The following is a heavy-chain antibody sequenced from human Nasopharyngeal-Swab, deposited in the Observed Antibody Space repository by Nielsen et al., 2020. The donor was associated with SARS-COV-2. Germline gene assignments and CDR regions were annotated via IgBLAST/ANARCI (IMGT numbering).Heavy chain of an antibody. Sequence: GESLKISCAASGFAFDHYALHWVRQAPGKGLEWVALISGDAFSTFTADSVEGRFTVSRDNGKNTLYLQMNSLTIEDTAVYYCARDLEKRTVTIFMDVWGKGTTVIVSS. CDR2: ISGDAFST. CDR3: ARDLEKRTVTIFMDV. CDR1: GFAFDHYA. J-gene: IGHJ6*03. D-gene: IGHD4-17*01. V-gene: IGHV3-43*02.